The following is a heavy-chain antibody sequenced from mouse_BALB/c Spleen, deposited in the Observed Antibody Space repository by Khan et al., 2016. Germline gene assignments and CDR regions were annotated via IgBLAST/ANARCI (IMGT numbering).Heavy chain of an antibody. CDR2: SYTYNGGS. D-gene: IGHD1-1*01. CDR3: ARGRFLLLDY. CDR1: GYTFIDYN. J-gene: IGHJ2*01. Sequence: VQLQQSGPELVKPGASVKISCKASGYTFIDYNMHWVKQSHGKSLEWIGYSYTYNGGSSYNQKFKTKAKLTVDNSSSTAYMELRSLTSEDSSFYYCARGRFLLLDYWGQGTTLTVSS. V-gene: IGHV1S29*02.